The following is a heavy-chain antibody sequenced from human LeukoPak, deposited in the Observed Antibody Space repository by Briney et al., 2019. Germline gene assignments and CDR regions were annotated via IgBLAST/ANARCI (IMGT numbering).Heavy chain of an antibody. V-gene: IGHV4-34*01. CDR1: GGSFSGYY. CDR3: ARQVTGTTEYWFDP. D-gene: IGHD1-20*01. CDR2: INHSGST. J-gene: IGHJ5*02. Sequence: SETLSLTCAVYGGSFSGYYWSWIRQPLGKGLEWIGEINHSGSTNYNPSLKSRVTISVDTSKNQFSLKLSSVTAADTAVYYCARQVTGTTEYWFDPWGQGTLVTVSS.